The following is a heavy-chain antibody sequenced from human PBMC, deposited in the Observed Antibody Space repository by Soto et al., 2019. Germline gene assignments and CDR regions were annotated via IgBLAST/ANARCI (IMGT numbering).Heavy chain of an antibody. V-gene: IGHV4-59*01. CDR1: GGSISSYY. J-gene: IGHJ6*03. CDR3: ARGVYGDTPYYYYYMDV. D-gene: IGHD4-17*01. Sequence: SETLSLTCTASGGSISSYYWSWIRQPPGKGLEWIGYIYYSGSTNYNPSLKSRVTISVDTSKNQFSLKLSSVTAADTAVYYCARGVYGDTPYYYYYMDVWGKGTTVTVSS. CDR2: IYYSGST.